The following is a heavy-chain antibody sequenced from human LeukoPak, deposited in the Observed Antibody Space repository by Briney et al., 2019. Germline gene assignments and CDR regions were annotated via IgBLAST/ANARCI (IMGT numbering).Heavy chain of an antibody. CDR3: AGLPRYNWNEPLDY. J-gene: IGHJ4*02. CDR1: GYTFTDYY. D-gene: IGHD1-20*01. Sequence: ASVKVSCTASGYTFTDYYMHWVRQAPGQGLEWMGWINPNSGGTKYAQKFQGRVTMTRDTSINTAYMELTRLTYDDTAVYYCAGLPRYNWNEPLDYWGQGTLVTVSS. CDR2: INPNSGGT. V-gene: IGHV1-2*02.